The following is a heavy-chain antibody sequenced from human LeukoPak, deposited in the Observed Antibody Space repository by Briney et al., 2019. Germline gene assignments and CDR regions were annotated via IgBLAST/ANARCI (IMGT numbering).Heavy chain of an antibody. V-gene: IGHV4-39*01. J-gene: IGHJ4*02. D-gene: IGHD5-12*01. Sequence: ASETLSLTCTVSGGSISSSSYYWGWIRQPPGKGLEWIGSIYYSGSTYYNPSLKSRVTISVDTSKNQFSLKLSSVTAADTAVYYCASGDSGYSGHDRTYYFDYWGQGTLVTVSS. CDR1: GGSISSSSYY. CDR3: ASGDSGYSGHDRTYYFDY. CDR2: IYYSGST.